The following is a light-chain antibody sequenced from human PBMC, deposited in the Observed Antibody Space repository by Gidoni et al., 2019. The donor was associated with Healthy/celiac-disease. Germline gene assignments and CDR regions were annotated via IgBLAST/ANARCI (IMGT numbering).Light chain of an antibody. Sequence: DIVMTQSPDSLAVSLGERATIKCKSSQSVLYSSNNKNYLAWYPQKPGQPPKLLIYWASTRESGVPDRFSGSGSGTDFTLTISSLQAEDVAVYYCQQYYSTPITFXPXTKVDIK. CDR2: WAS. CDR3: QQYYSTPIT. J-gene: IGKJ3*01. V-gene: IGKV4-1*01. CDR1: QSVLYSSNNKNY.